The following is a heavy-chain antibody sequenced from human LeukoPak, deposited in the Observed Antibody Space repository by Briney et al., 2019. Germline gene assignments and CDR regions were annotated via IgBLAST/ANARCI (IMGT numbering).Heavy chain of an antibody. Sequence: SETLSLTCAVYGGYLSGYYWSWLRQPPGKGLEWIGEINHSGSTNYNPSLKSRVTISVDTSKNQFSLKLSSVTAADTAVYYCARGKGGYYYYYGMDVWGQGTTVTVSS. J-gene: IGHJ6*02. CDR1: GGYLSGYY. CDR3: ARGKGGYYYYYGMDV. CDR2: INHSGST. V-gene: IGHV4-34*01.